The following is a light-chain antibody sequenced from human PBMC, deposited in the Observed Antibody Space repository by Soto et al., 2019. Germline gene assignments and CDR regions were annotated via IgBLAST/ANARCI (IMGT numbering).Light chain of an antibody. CDR2: KAY. J-gene: IGKJ4*01. Sequence: EIQMTQSPSTLSGSVGDRFTITRLASQTISSWLAWYQQKPGKAPKLLIYKAYTLKSGVTSSFIGSGCGTEMALTITSLLPDDYATCSGEGSSSDSQWIGVGTQVEIK. V-gene: IGKV1-5*03. CDR1: QTISSW. CDR3: EGSSSDSQW.